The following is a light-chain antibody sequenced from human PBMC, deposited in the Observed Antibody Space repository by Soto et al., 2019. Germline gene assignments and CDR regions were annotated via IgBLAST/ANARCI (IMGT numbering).Light chain of an antibody. CDR2: RNN. Sequence: QSVLTQPPSASGTPGQRVTISCSGSSSNIGSNTVNWYQQLPGTAPKLLIYRNNHRPSGVPDRFSGSKSGTSASLAISGLQSEDEADYYCAAWDDSLNVYVVFGGGTKLTVL. CDR1: SSNIGSNT. V-gene: IGLV1-44*01. J-gene: IGLJ2*01. CDR3: AAWDDSLNVYVV.